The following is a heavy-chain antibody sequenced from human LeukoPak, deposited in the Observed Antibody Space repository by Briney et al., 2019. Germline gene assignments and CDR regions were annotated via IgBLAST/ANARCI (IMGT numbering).Heavy chain of an antibody. CDR1: GFTFSTYA. CDR3: AKSGAGSFDY. V-gene: IGHV3-23*01. Sequence: GGSLRLSFAASGFTFSTYAMSWVRQAQGKGLEWVSGISASGGSTYYAGSVKGRFTISRDNSKNTLYLQMNSLRAEDTAVYYCAKSGAGSFDYWGQGTPVTVSS. D-gene: IGHD3-10*01. CDR2: ISASGGST. J-gene: IGHJ4*02.